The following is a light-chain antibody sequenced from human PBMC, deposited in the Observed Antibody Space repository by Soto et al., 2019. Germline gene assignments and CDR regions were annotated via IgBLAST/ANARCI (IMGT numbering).Light chain of an antibody. J-gene: IGKJ2*02. Sequence: DIQLTQSPSSLSASVGDRVTLACQASQDIAKSLSWFQQKPGKAPNLLIYAASNLEAGVPSRFSAGGSGTNFSFIINSLQPQDIATYYCQQYHTFPCTFGRGTKL. CDR1: QDIAKS. CDR2: AAS. CDR3: QQYHTFPCT. V-gene: IGKV1-33*01.